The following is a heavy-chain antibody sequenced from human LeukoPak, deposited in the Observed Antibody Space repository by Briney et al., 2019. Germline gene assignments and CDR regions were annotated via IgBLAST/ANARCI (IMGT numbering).Heavy chain of an antibody. J-gene: IGHJ5*02. CDR3: AKIGGGGTTDPSPKP. Sequence: GGSLRLSCRASGFTFSSYSMNWVRQAPGKGLEWVSYISSSSSTIYYADSVKGRFTISRDNAKNSLYLQMNSLRAEDTAVYYWAKIGGGGTTDPSPKPWGQETLVTVSS. D-gene: IGHD1-26*01. CDR2: ISSSSSTI. V-gene: IGHV3-48*01. CDR1: GFTFSSYS.